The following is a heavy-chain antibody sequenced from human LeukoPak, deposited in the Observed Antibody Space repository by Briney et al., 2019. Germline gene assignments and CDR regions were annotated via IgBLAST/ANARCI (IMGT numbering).Heavy chain of an antibody. CDR1: GYTFTSYG. Sequence: ASVKVSCKAPGYTFTSYGISWVREAPGQGLEWMGWISTYNGNTNYAQKLQGRVTMTTDTSTSTAYMELRSLRSDDTAVYYCARGRYCSSTSCYKVYYYYMDVWDKGTTVTVSS. V-gene: IGHV1-18*01. J-gene: IGHJ6*03. CDR2: ISTYNGNT. CDR3: ARGRYCSSTSCYKVYYYYMDV. D-gene: IGHD2-2*02.